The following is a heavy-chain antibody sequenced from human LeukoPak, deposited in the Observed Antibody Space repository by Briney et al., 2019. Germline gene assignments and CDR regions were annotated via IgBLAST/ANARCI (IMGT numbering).Heavy chain of an antibody. CDR2: INHSGST. Sequence: SETLSLTCAVYGGSFSGYYWSWIRQPPGKGLEWIGEINHSGSTNYNPSLKSRVTISVDTSKNQFSLKLSSVTAADTAVYYCARERPYSSSSTFDYWGQGTLVTVSS. D-gene: IGHD6-6*01. CDR1: GGSFSGYY. CDR3: ARERPYSSSSTFDY. V-gene: IGHV4-34*01. J-gene: IGHJ4*02.